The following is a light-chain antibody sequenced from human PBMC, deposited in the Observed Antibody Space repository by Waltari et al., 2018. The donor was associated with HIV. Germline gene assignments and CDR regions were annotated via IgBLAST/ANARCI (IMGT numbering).Light chain of an antibody. V-gene: IGLV2-14*03. J-gene: IGLJ3*02. CDR1: DSDFGLYNF. Sequence: AVTQPASVSGLPGQSTTISCTGGDSDFGLYNFVSWYQQHSGKPPKLILYDVDSRASGVSYRCSGSSAGNTASLTISGLRAEDEAHYYCASFTGDNTVMFGGGTEVTVL. CDR3: ASFTGDNTVM. CDR2: DVD.